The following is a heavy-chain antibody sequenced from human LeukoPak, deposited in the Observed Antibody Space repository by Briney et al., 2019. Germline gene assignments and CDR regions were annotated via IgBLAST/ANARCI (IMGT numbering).Heavy chain of an antibody. Sequence: GGSLRLSCAASGFTLSTYSMHWVRQAPGKGLLWVSRINGDGRDTPYADSVKGRFTISRDNAKNTLYLQMNSLRAEDTAVYYCARGSSTGWPDYFDYWGRGTLVTVSS. CDR2: INGDGRDT. J-gene: IGHJ4*02. CDR3: ARGSSTGWPDYFDY. V-gene: IGHV3-74*01. CDR1: GFTLSTYS. D-gene: IGHD2-2*01.